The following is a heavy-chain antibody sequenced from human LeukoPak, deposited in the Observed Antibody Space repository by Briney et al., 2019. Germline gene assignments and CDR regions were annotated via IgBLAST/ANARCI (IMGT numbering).Heavy chain of an antibody. D-gene: IGHD3-22*01. V-gene: IGHV3-11*01. CDR2: IGRSGSTI. CDR1: GFTFSDYY. CDR3: ARRETYYYDTGGYSIDAFGI. Sequence: GGSLRLSCAASGFTFSDYYMTWIRQAPGKGLEWVSYIGRSGSTIYYANSVKGRFTISRDNAKNSLYLQMNSLRAEDTAVYYCARRETYYYDTGGYSIDAFGIWGQGTMVTVSS. J-gene: IGHJ3*02.